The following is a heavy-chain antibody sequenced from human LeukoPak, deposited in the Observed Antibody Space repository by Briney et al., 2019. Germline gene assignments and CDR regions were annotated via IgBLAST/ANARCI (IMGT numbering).Heavy chain of an antibody. CDR1: GYSFTTYW. J-gene: IGHJ4*02. CDR2: IYPGDSDT. CDR3: ARGVPAAISPPTH. D-gene: IGHD2-2*01. V-gene: IGHV5-51*01. Sequence: GESLKISCKGSGYSFTTYWIGWVRQMPGKGLEWMGIIYPGDSDTRYSPSFQGQVTISAGKSISTAYLQWSSLKASDTAMYYCARGVPAAISPPTHWGQGTLVTVSS.